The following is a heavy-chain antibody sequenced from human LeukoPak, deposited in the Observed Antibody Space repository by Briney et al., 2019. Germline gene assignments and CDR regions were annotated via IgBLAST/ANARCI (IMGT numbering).Heavy chain of an antibody. CDR3: AKDVVGAINYFDY. V-gene: IGHV3-23*01. CDR1: GXTITTYA. CDR2: ISGSGVSA. Sequence: GGSLRLSCAASGXTITTYAMSWVRQAPGKGLECVSTISGSGVSAYYADSVKGRFTISRDNSKNTLYLQMNSLRAEDTAVYYCAKDVVGAINYFDYWGQGTLVTVSS. J-gene: IGHJ4*02. D-gene: IGHD1-26*01.